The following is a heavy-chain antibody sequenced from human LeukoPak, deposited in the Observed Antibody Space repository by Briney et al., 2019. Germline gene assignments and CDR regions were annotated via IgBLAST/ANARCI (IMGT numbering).Heavy chain of an antibody. J-gene: IGHJ4*02. CDR1: GFTFSSYG. Sequence: GGSLRLSCAASGFTFSSYGMHWVRQAPGKGLEWVAFIRYDGSNKYYADSVKGRFTISRDNSKNTLYLQMNSLRAEDTAVYYCARVFIGDYGDYQFDYWGQGTLVTVSS. CDR2: IRYDGSNK. CDR3: ARVFIGDYGDYQFDY. D-gene: IGHD4-17*01. V-gene: IGHV3-30*02.